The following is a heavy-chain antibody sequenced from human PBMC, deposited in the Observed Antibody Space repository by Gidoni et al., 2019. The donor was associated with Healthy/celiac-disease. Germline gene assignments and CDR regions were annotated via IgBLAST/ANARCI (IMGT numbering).Heavy chain of an antibody. Sequence: QVQLQESGPGLVKPSETLSLTCAVSGYSITSGYFWGWIRQPPGKGLEWIGSIYHTGNTYYNPSLKSRVTISVDTSKNQFSLKLSFVTAADAAVYYCARDRNIVVLPAAMLEGGYDAFDIWGQGTMVSVSS. CDR3: ARDRNIVVLPAAMLEGGYDAFDI. D-gene: IGHD2-2*01. V-gene: IGHV4-38-2*02. J-gene: IGHJ3*02. CDR2: IYHTGNT. CDR1: GYSITSGYF.